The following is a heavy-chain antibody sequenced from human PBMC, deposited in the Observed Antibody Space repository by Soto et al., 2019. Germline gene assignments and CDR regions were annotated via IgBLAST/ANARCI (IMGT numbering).Heavy chain of an antibody. D-gene: IGHD6-13*01. CDR2: ISHSGGT. Sequence: QVQLQQWGAGLLKPSETLSLTCAFSGGSFSDYYWVLIRQPPGKGLEWIGEISHSGGTNFNPSLNSRVTIATDTSKNHFSLYLGSVTAADTAVYYCARGRKGYSSTWYVDWGQGTLVNVSS. CDR1: GGSFSDYY. CDR3: ARGRKGYSSTWYVD. V-gene: IGHV4-34*02. J-gene: IGHJ4*02.